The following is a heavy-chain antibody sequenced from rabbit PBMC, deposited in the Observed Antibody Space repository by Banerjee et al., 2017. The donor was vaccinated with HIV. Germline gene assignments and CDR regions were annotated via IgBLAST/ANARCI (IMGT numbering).Heavy chain of an antibody. CDR1: GFDLSSCA. CDR2: INTSNGNT. Sequence: QSLEESGGDLVKPGASLTLTCTASGFDLSSCAMCWVRQAPGKGLEWIGCINTSNGNTVYASWAKGRFTISKTSSTTVTLQMTSLTAADTATYFCARDLAGVIGWNFGLWGPGTLVTVS. D-gene: IGHD4-1*01. CDR3: ARDLAGVIGWNFGL. J-gene: IGHJ6*01. V-gene: IGHV1S40*01.